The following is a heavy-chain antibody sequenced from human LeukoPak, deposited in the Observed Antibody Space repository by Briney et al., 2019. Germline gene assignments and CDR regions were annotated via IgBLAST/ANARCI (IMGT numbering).Heavy chain of an antibody. CDR1: GYTFTVYY. CDR3: ARGYVDTAMSRFDY. V-gene: IGHV1-2*02. J-gene: IGHJ4*02. Sequence: EASVKVSCKASGYTFTVYYMHWVRQAPGQGLEWMGWIHPNSGGTNYAQKFQGRVTMTRDTSISTAYMDLSRLTSDDTAVYYCARGYVDTAMSRFDYWGQGTLVTVSS. CDR2: IHPNSGGT. D-gene: IGHD5-18*01.